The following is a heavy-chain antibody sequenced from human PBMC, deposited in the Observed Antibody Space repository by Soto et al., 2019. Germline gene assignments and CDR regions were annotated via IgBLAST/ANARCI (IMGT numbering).Heavy chain of an antibody. J-gene: IGHJ4*02. CDR3: TIVRVADSALDH. D-gene: IGHD3-10*02. V-gene: IGHV3-30*02. Sequence: GGSLRLSCAASGFTFSNNGMHWVRQTPGKGLEWVAFMSYDGSDTFYADSVKRRFTISRDNSKNTLFLHMSNLRAEDTAMYYCTIVRVADSALDHWGEGTLVTVSS. CDR2: MSYDGSDT. CDR1: GFTFSNNG.